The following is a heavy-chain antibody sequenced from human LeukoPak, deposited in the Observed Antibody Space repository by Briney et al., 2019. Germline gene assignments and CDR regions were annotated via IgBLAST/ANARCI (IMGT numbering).Heavy chain of an antibody. CDR2: IYTSGST. J-gene: IGHJ4*02. CDR3: ARLSVAGSIWSFDY. D-gene: IGHD6-19*01. Sequence: PSETLSLTCTVSGGSISSGSYYWRWIRQPAGKGLEWIGHIYTSGSTNYNPSLKSRVTISVDTSKNQFSLKLSSVTAADTAVYYCARLSVAGSIWSFDYWGQGTLVTVSS. V-gene: IGHV4-61*09. CDR1: GGSISSGSYY.